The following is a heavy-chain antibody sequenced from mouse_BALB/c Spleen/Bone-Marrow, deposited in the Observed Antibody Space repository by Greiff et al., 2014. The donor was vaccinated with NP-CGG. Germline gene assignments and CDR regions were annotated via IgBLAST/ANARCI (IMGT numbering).Heavy chain of an antibody. Sequence: EVQLQQSGAELVKPGASVKLSCTASGFNIKDTYMHWVKQRPEQGLEWIGRIDPANGNTKYDPKFQGKATITADKSSNTAYLQLSSLTSEDTAFYYCARYDYGVYFDYWGQGTPLTVSS. D-gene: IGHD2-4*01. V-gene: IGHV14-3*02. CDR2: IDPANGNT. J-gene: IGHJ2*01. CDR1: GFNIKDTY. CDR3: ARYDYGVYFDY.